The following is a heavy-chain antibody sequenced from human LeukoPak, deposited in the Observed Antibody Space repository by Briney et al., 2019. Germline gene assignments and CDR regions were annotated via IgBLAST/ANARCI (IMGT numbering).Heavy chain of an antibody. CDR3: ARWSRDGYNPGAFDI. CDR1: GGTFSSYA. CDR2: IIPIFGTA. J-gene: IGHJ3*02. Sequence: SVKVSCKASGGTFSSYAISWVRQAPGQGLEWMGGIIPIFGTANYAQKFQGRDTITADESTSTAYMELSSLRSEDTAVYYCARWSRDGYNPGAFDIWGQGTMVTVSS. D-gene: IGHD5-24*01. V-gene: IGHV1-69*01.